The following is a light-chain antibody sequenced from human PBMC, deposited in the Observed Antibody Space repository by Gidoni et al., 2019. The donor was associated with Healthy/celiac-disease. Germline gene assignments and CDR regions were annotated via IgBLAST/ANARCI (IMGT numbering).Light chain of an antibody. J-gene: IGKJ2*01. Sequence: EIVLTQSPATLSLSPGERATLSCRASQSVSSYLAWYQQKPGQAPRLRIYDASNRATGIPARFSGSGSGTDFTLTISSLEPEDVAFYYCQQRSNWPPVYTFGQGTKLEIK. CDR2: DAS. CDR1: QSVSSY. V-gene: IGKV3-11*01. CDR3: QQRSNWPPVYT.